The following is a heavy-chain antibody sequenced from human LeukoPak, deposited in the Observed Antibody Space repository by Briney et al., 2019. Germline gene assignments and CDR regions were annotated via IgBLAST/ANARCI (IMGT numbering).Heavy chain of an antibody. D-gene: IGHD3-22*01. V-gene: IGHV4-34*01. J-gene: IGHJ4*02. Sequence: SETLSLTCAVYGGSFSGYYWSWIRQPPGKGLEWIGEINHSGSTNYHPSLKSRVTISVDTSKNQFSLKLSSVTAADTAVYYCASAYDSSGYYGGDYWGQGTLVTVSS. CDR1: GGSFSGYY. CDR3: ASAYDSSGYYGGDY. CDR2: INHSGST.